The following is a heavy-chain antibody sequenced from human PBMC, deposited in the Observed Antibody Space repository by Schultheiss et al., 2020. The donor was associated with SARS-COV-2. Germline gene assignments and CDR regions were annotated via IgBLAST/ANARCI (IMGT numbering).Heavy chain of an antibody. CDR3: ARLDCSSTSCYLPYYYYGMDV. Sequence: SETLSLTCTVSGGSISSGGYYWDWIRQPPGKGLEWIGYIYHSGSTYYNPSLKSRVTISVDTSKNQFSLKLSSVTAADTAVYYCARLDCSSTSCYLPYYYYGMDVWGQGTTVTVSS. D-gene: IGHD2-2*01. CDR1: GGSISSGGYY. CDR2: IYHSGST. J-gene: IGHJ6*02. V-gene: IGHV4-30-2*01.